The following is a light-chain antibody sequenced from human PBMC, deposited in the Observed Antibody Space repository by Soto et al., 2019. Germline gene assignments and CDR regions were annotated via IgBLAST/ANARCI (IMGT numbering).Light chain of an antibody. CDR3: EQNNNWPLT. J-gene: IGKJ4*01. Sequence: EIVMTQSPAPLSVSPGERATLSFRASQSVASNLAWYQQKPGQAPRLLIYGASTRATGIPARFSGSGSGTEFTLTVSRLASEDFEVYYCEQNNNWPLTFGGGTKVEIK. CDR1: QSVASN. CDR2: GAS. V-gene: IGKV3-15*01.